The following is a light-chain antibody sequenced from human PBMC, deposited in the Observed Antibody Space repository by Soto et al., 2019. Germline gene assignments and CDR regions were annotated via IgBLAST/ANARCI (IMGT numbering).Light chain of an antibody. Sequence: VMTQSPATLSLSPIDRFTLSCRASQSVATNLAWYQQRPGQAPRLLIYDASNRATGVPARFSGSRSGTDFTLTISDLEPADFGLYYCQQRLDWPPGFGQGTKVDIK. CDR2: DAS. V-gene: IGKV3-11*01. CDR1: QSVATN. CDR3: QQRLDWPPG. J-gene: IGKJ1*01.